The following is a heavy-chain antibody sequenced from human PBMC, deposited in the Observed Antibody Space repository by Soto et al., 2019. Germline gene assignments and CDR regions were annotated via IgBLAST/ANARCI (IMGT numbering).Heavy chain of an antibody. V-gene: IGHV3-30-3*01. CDR2: ISYDGSNK. D-gene: IGHD3-3*01. CDR1: GFTFSSYA. CDR3: ARGYDFWSGYYYPYGMDV. J-gene: IGHJ6*02. Sequence: QVQLVESGGGVVQPGRSLRLSCAASGFTFSSYAMHWVRQAPGKGLEWVAVISYDGSNKNYADSVKGRFTISRDNSKKTRDLQMNSLRAEDTAVYYCARGYDFWSGYYYPYGMDVWGQGTTVTVSS.